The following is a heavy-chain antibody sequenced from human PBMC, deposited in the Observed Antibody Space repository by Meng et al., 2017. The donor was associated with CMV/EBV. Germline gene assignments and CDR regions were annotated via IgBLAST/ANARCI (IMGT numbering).Heavy chain of an antibody. V-gene: IGHV1-69*02. D-gene: IGHD6-13*01. CDR1: GGTFSSYT. Sequence: SVKVSCKASGGTFSSYTISWVRQAPGQGLEWMGRIIPILGIANYAQKFQGRVTITADKSTSTAYMELSSLRPEDTAVYYCASESSSWIFDYWGQGTLVTVSS. J-gene: IGHJ4*02. CDR2: IIPILGIA. CDR3: ASESSSWIFDY.